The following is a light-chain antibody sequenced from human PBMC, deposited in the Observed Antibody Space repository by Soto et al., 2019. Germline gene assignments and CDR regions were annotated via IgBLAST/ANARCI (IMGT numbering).Light chain of an antibody. Sequence: QSVLTQPPSVSGAPGQRVTISCTGASSNIGADYDIHWYQHLPGTAPKLLIYANINRPSGVPERFSGSKSGTSASLAITELQAEDEAEYSCQSYDSSLSGWLFGGGTKVTVL. CDR2: ANI. CDR3: QSYDSSLSGWL. J-gene: IGLJ3*02. V-gene: IGLV1-40*01. CDR1: SSNIGADYD.